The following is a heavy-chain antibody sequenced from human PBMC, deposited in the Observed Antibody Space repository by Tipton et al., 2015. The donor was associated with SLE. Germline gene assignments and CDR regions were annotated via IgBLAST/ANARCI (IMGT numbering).Heavy chain of an antibody. CDR3: ASSSSGDAFDI. J-gene: IGHJ3*02. D-gene: IGHD6-25*01. CDR1: GYSISSGYY. CDR2: IYHSGST. V-gene: IGHV4-38-2*02. Sequence: TLSLTCTVSGYSISSGYYWGWIRQPPGKGLEWIGSIYHSGSTYYNPSLKSRVTISVDTSKNQFSLKLGSVTAADTAVYYCASSSSGDAFDIWGQGTMVTVSS.